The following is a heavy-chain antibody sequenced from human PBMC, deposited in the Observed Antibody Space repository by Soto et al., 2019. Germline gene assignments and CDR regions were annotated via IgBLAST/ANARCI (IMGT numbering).Heavy chain of an antibody. Sequence: SETLSLTCTVSGGSIISGGYYWILIRQHPGKGLEWIGYIYYSGSTYYNPSLKSRVTISVDTSKNQFSLKLSSVTAADTAVYYCATGRFSAMIRGVIMFDPWGQGTLVTVSS. CDR1: GGSIISGGYY. J-gene: IGHJ5*02. V-gene: IGHV4-31*03. CDR3: ATGRFSAMIRGVIMFDP. CDR2: IYYSGST. D-gene: IGHD3-10*01.